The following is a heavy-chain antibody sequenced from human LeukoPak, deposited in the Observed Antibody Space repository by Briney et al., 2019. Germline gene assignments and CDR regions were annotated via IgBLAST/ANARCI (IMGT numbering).Heavy chain of an antibody. D-gene: IGHD3-10*01. CDR2: MNPNSGNT. CDR1: GYTFTSYD. J-gene: IGHJ6*03. Sequence: ASVKVSCKASGYTFTSYDINWWRQATGQRLEWMGWMNPNSGNTGDAQKFQGRVTMTRNTSISTAHMELSSLRCEDTAVYSWPRVNVVRGVIFYYYYMDVWGKGSTVTISS. V-gene: IGHV1-8*01. CDR3: PRVNVVRGVIFYYYYMDV.